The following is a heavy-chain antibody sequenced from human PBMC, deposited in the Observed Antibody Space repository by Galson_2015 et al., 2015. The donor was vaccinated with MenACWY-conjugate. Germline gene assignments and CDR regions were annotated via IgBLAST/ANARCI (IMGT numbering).Heavy chain of an antibody. Sequence: SVKVSCKASGDSFNTYSFNWIRQAPGQGPEWLGGIIPVFHTTDYAQRFQGRLTITADASTSTVYMELSSLRSDDTAIYYCARPGGDYEQRTFFDYWGQGTLVTVSS. CDR1: GDSFNTYS. D-gene: IGHD4-17*01. V-gene: IGHV1-69*13. CDR3: ARPGGDYEQRTFFDY. CDR2: IIPVFHTT. J-gene: IGHJ4*02.